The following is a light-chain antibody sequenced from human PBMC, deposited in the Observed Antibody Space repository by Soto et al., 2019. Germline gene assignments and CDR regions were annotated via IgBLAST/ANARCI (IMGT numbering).Light chain of an antibody. V-gene: IGKV3-20*01. CDR3: QQYGSSTWT. CDR1: QSVSSSY. Sequence: EIVLTPSPGTLSLSPGERATLSFRSSQSVSSSYLAWYQQKPGQAPRLLIYGASSRATGIPDRFSGSGSGTDFTLTISRLEPEDFAVYYCQQYGSSTWTFGQGTKVDIK. J-gene: IGKJ1*01. CDR2: GAS.